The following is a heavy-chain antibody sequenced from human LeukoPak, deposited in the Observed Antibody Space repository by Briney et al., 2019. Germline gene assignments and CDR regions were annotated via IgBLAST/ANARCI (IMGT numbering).Heavy chain of an antibody. J-gene: IGHJ6*03. V-gene: IGHV3-20*04. Sequence: GGSLRLSCAASGSTFSSYEMNWVRQAPGKGLEWVSGINWNGGSTGYADSVKGRFTISRDNAKNSLYLQMNSLRAEDTALYYCARDSSGYYYYYMDVWGKGTTVTVSS. CDR3: ARDSSGYYYYYMDV. D-gene: IGHD3-22*01. CDR2: INWNGGST. CDR1: GSTFSSYE.